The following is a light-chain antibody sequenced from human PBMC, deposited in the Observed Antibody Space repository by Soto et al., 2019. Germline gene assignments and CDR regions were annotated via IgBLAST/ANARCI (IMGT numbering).Light chain of an antibody. J-gene: IGLJ3*02. CDR2: DTS. CDR3: LLSYSGGRV. V-gene: IGLV7-46*01. Sequence: VVTQEPTVPLSPGGTDTLTSASSTGPVTSGRYPYWFQQKPGQAPRTLIYDTSLKYSWTPARFSGSLLRGKAALTLSGARPEDEADYYCLLSYSGGRVFGGGTK. CDR1: TGPVTSGRY.